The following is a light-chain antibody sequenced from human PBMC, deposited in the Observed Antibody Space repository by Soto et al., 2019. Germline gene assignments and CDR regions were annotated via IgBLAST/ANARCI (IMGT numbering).Light chain of an antibody. Sequence: QSALTQPASVSGSPGQSITLSCTGTSSDVGGYNYVSWYQQHPGKAPKLMLYEVSNRPSGVSNRFSGSKSGNTASLTISGRQAEDEADYYCSSYTSSSTGVFGGGTKLTVL. J-gene: IGLJ3*02. CDR2: EVS. CDR3: SSYTSSSTGV. V-gene: IGLV2-14*01. CDR1: SSDVGGYNY.